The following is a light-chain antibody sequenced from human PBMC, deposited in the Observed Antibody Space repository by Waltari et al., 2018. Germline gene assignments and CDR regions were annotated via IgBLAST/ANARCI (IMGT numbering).Light chain of an antibody. J-gene: IGLJ1*01. CDR1: TGKCGLYHS. CDR3: SSYAGSHTEV. Sequence: QSALPQPRSVSGSPGQSATIPCAGSTGKCGLYHSGSYSQLHPVKAPQLILYDVSERPSGVPDRFSGSKSGNTASLTISGLQAEDEADYYCSSYAGSHTEVFGTGTEITVL. CDR2: DVS. V-gene: IGLV2-11*01.